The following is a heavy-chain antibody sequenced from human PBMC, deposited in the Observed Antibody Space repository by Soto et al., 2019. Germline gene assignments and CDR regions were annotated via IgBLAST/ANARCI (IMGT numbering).Heavy chain of an antibody. D-gene: IGHD3-16*01. J-gene: IGHJ6*02. CDR2: IIPIFGTA. CDR3: ARGVIDGIWGPMDV. V-gene: IGHV1-69*13. CDR1: GGTFSSYA. Sequence: GASVKVSCKASGGTFSSYAISWVRQAPGQGLEWMGGIIPIFGTANYAQKFQGRVTITADESTSTAYMELSSLRSEDTAVYYCARGVIDGIWGPMDVWGQGTTVTVSS.